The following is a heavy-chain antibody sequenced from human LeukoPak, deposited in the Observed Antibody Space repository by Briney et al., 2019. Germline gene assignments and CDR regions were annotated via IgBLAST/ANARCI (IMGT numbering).Heavy chain of an antibody. CDR3: SKGVFGVNRAFDY. J-gene: IGHJ4*02. Sequence: GGSLRLSCEASGFTFNTCAMSWVRQAPGKGLEWVSAISESGSGTYYADSVKGRFTISRDNSKNTLYLQMNSVRVDDTALYYCSKGVFGVNRAFDYWGQGTLVTVSS. D-gene: IGHD3-3*01. V-gene: IGHV3-23*01. CDR1: GFTFNTCA. CDR2: ISESGSGT.